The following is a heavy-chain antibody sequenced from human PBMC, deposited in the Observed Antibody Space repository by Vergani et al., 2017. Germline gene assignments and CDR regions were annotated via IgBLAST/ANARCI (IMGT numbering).Heavy chain of an antibody. Sequence: EVQLVESGGGLVQPGGSLRLSCAASGFTFSSYWMSWVRQTAGKGLEWVSSIGVDGDRYYSDSVKGRFTISRDNGQSYLYLDMDNLRVEDTAVYFCAKEFCGTGNCYGWNHLEVWGEGTSVTVSS. D-gene: IGHD1-1*01. CDR2: IGVDGDR. V-gene: IGHV3/OR16-10*03. CDR1: GFTFSSYW. J-gene: IGHJ6*04. CDR3: AKEFCGTGNCYGWNHLEV.